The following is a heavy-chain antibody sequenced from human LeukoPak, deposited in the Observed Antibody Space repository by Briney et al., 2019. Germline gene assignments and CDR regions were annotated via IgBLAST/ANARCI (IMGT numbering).Heavy chain of an antibody. CDR2: IKQDGSEK. J-gene: IGHJ6*02. CDR3: TTERDYCSGGSCQNGYYYGMDV. Sequence: GGSLRLSCAASGFTFSSYWMSWVRQAPGKGLEWVANIKQDGSEKYYVDSVKGRFTISRDNAKNSLYLQMNSLRAEDTAVYYCTTERDYCSGGSCQNGYYYGMDVWGQGTTVTVSS. D-gene: IGHD2-15*01. V-gene: IGHV3-7*01. CDR1: GFTFSSYW.